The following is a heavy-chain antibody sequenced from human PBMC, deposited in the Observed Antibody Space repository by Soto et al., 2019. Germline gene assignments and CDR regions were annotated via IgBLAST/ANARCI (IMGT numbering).Heavy chain of an antibody. CDR2: INTYGST. CDR1: GFTVRSNY. D-gene: IGHD4-17*01. CDR3: ATRTGPYYYAMNV. Sequence: GGSLRLSCAASGFTVRSNYMTWVRQAPGKGLEWVSIINTYGSTYYADSVKGRFTISRDTSKMFLQMNSLRAEDTAVYYCATRTGPYYYAMNVWDQGTTVTVSS. V-gene: IGHV3-53*01. J-gene: IGHJ6*02.